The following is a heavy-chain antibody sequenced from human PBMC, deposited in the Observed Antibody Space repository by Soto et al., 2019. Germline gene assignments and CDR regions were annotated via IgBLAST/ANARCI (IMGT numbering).Heavy chain of an antibody. J-gene: IGHJ4*02. V-gene: IGHV4-31*03. CDR3: ARCLHTAMVNF. D-gene: IGHD5-18*01. CDR2: IYYSGST. CDR1: GGSISSGGYY. Sequence: SETLSLTCTVSGGSISSGGYYWSWIRQHPGKGLEWIGYIYYSGSTYYNPSLKSRVTISVDTSKNQFSLKLSSVTAADTAVYYCARCLHTAMVNFWGQGTMVTVYS.